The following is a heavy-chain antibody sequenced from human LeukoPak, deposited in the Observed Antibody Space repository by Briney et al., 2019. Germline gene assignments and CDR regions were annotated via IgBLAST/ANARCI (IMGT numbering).Heavy chain of an antibody. CDR3: ASAVDYYGSGSGNWFDS. Sequence: GGSLRLSCAASGFTFSSYSMNWVRQAPGKGLEWVSSISSSSSYIYYADSVKGRFTISRDNAKNSLYLQMNSLRAEDTAVYYCASAVDYYGSGSGNWFDSWGQGTLVTVSS. J-gene: IGHJ5*01. D-gene: IGHD3-10*01. CDR2: ISSSSSYI. CDR1: GFTFSSYS. V-gene: IGHV3-21*01.